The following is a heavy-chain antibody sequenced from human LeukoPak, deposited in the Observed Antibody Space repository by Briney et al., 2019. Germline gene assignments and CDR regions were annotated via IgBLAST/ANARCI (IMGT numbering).Heavy chain of an antibody. CDR3: ARALGTAMVTAAFDI. CDR1: GGTFTSYA. Sequence: GSSVKVSCKASGGTFTSYAISWVRQAPGQGLEWMGGIIPIFGKANYAQKFQGRGTITADESTSTAYMELSSLRSEDTAVYYCARALGTAMVTAAFDIWGQGTMVTVSS. D-gene: IGHD5-18*01. J-gene: IGHJ3*02. CDR2: IIPIFGKA. V-gene: IGHV1-69*01.